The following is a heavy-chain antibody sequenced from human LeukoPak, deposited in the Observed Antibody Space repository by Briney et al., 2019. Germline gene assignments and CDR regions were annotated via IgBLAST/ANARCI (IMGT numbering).Heavy chain of an antibody. Sequence: GGSLRLSCGASGFTFSSYGMHWVRQAPGKGLEWVAFIHFDGSTKYSGDSVKGRFTISRDNSKNTLYLQMNSLRPEDTAVYYCAKDQCTRTSCDGYPGYWGQGSLVTVSS. CDR3: AKDQCTRTSCDGYPGY. J-gene: IGHJ4*02. D-gene: IGHD2-2*01. V-gene: IGHV3-30*02. CDR1: GFTFSSYG. CDR2: IHFDGSTK.